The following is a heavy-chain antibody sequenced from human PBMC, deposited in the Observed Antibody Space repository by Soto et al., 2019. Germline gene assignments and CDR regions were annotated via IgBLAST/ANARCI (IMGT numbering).Heavy chain of an antibody. CDR2: ISAYNGNT. CDR1: GYTLTELS. D-gene: IGHD2-21*02. V-gene: IGHV1-18*01. CDR3: DSPGPFFLSSPFLPPPSSFYC. J-gene: IGHJ1*01. Sequence: ASVKVSCKVSGYTLTELSMHWVRQAPGKGLEWMGWISAYNGNTNYAQKLQGRVTMTTDTSTSTAYMELRSLRSDDTAVYYCDSPGPFFLSSPFLPPPSSFYCGGRRSRDPASS.